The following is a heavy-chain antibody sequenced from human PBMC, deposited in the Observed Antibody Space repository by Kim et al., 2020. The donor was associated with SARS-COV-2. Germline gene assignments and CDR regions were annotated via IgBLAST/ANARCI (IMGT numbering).Heavy chain of an antibody. CDR3: ARVVPTKWLVPRSWFDP. CDR2: IYYTGST. J-gene: IGHJ5*02. D-gene: IGHD6-19*01. V-gene: IGHV4-59*08. Sequence: SETLSLTCTVSGGSISSYYWSWIRQPPGKGLEWIGYIYYTGSTNYNPSLKSRVTISVDTSKNQFSLKLSSVTAADTAVYYCARVVPTKWLVPRSWFDPWGQGTLVTVSS. CDR1: GGSISSYY.